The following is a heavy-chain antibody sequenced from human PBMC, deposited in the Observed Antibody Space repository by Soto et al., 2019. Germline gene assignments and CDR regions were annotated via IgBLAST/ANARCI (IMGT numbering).Heavy chain of an antibody. D-gene: IGHD6-19*01. Sequence: GGSLRLSCAASGFTFSNAWMSWVRQAPGKGLEWVGRIKSKTDGETTDYAAPMKGRFTISRDDSKNTLYLQMNSLKTEDTAVYSCTTCMAGIYYYRMDVWGQGTTVTVSS. CDR1: GFTFSNAW. CDR2: IKSKTDGETT. CDR3: TTCMAGIYYYRMDV. J-gene: IGHJ6*02. V-gene: IGHV3-15*01.